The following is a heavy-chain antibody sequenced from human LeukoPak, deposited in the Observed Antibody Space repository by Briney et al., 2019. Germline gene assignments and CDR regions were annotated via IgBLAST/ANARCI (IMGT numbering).Heavy chain of an antibody. J-gene: IGHJ6*03. CDR1: GYTFTGYY. V-gene: IGHV1-2*02. D-gene: IGHD3-9*01. CDR2: INPNSGGT. CDR3: ARDWRYFDWLLWNYYYYMDV. Sequence: VASVKVSCKTSGYTFTGYYMHWVRQAPGQGLEWMGWINPNSGGTNYAQKFQGRVTMTRDTSISTAYMELSRLRSDDTAVYYCARDWRYFDWLLWNYYYYMDVWGKGTTVTVSS.